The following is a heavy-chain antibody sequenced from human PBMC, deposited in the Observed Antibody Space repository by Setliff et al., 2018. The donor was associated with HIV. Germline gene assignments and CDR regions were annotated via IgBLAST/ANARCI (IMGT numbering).Heavy chain of an antibody. CDR2: ISIRGGYT. J-gene: IGHJ6*03. CDR3: ARRSGSSSLKGVHYYYYYYMDV. CDR1: GFTFNNYA. V-gene: IGHV3-21*06. D-gene: IGHD6-13*01. Sequence: GGSLRLSCAASGFTFNNYAMNWVRQAPGKGLQWVASISIRGGYTYYADSVKGRFTISRDNTRNSVYLQMDSLRVDDTAVFYCARRSGSSSLKGVHYYYYYYMDVWGKGTTVTVSS.